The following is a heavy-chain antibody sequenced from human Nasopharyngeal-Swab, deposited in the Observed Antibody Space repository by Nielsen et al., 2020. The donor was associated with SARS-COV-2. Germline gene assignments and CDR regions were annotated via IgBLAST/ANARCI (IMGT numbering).Heavy chain of an antibody. Sequence: SVKVSCKASGGTFSSYAISWVRQAPGQGLEWMGRIIPIFGIANYAQKFQGRVTITADKSTSTAYMELSSLRSEDAAVYYCASCIVATAYGPSHYYYYAMDVWGQGTTVTVSS. J-gene: IGHJ6*02. CDR3: ASCIVATAYGPSHYYYYAMDV. D-gene: IGHD5-12*01. CDR2: IIPIFGIA. V-gene: IGHV1-69*04. CDR1: GGTFSSYA.